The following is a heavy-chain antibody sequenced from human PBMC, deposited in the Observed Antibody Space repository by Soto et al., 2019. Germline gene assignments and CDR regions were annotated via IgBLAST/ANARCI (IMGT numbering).Heavy chain of an antibody. CDR2: ISFDGNNK. CDR1: GFTFSHYA. Sequence: QVQLVESGGGVVQPGTSLRLSCAASGFTFSHYAMHWVRQTPAKGLEWVTIISFDGNNKDYADSVKGRFTVSRDNSKKTLSLQMNSLRPEDTGVYYCARDYGRALTKVYYFDNWGQGPLVTVSS. D-gene: IGHD4-17*01. V-gene: IGHV3-30*04. J-gene: IGHJ4*02. CDR3: ARDYGRALTKVYYFDN.